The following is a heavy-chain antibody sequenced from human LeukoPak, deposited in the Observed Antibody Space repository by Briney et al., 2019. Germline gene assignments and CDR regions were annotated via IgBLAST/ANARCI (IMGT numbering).Heavy chain of an antibody. Sequence: GGSLRLSCAASGFTFSSYAMHWVRQAPGKGLEWVAVISYDGSNKYYADSVKGRFTISRDNSKNTLYLQMNSLRAEDTAVYYCARDHGQWPHSDYYHYGMDVWGQGTTVTVSS. V-gene: IGHV3-30-3*01. CDR1: GFTFSSYA. CDR2: ISYDGSNK. D-gene: IGHD6-19*01. J-gene: IGHJ6*02. CDR3: ARDHGQWPHSDYYHYGMDV.